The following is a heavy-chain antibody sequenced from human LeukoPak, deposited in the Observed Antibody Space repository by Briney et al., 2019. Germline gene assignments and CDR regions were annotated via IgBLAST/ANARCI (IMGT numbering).Heavy chain of an antibody. CDR1: GGTFSSYA. CDR2: IIPILGIA. V-gene: IGHV1-69*04. CDR3: AREAGYCSSTSCYPPYYYYGMDV. J-gene: IGHJ6*02. D-gene: IGHD2-2*01. Sequence: LVKVSCKASGGTFSSYAISWVRQAPGQGLEWMGRIIPILGIANYAQKFQGRVTITADKSTSTAYMELSSLRSEDTAVYYCAREAGYCSSTSCYPPYYYYGMDVWGQGTTVTVSS.